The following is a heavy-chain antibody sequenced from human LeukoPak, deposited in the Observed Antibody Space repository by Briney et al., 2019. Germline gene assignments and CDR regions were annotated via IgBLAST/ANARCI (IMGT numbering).Heavy chain of an antibody. D-gene: IGHD3-22*01. CDR1: GFTFSSYG. J-gene: IGHJ3*02. Sequence: PGGSLRLSCAASGFTFSSYGMSWVRQAPGKGLEWVSAISGSGGSTYYADSVKGRFTISRDNSKNTLYLQMNSLRAEDTAVYYCAKEARREWLLLRVAFDIWGQGTMVTVSS. V-gene: IGHV3-23*01. CDR2: ISGSGGST. CDR3: AKEARREWLLLRVAFDI.